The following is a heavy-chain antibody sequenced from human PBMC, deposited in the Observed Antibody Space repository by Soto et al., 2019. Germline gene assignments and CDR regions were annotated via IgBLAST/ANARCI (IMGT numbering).Heavy chain of an antibody. CDR3: VRQAFSYSYSHPYFFDY. V-gene: IGHV3-48*03. D-gene: IGHD5-18*01. Sequence: GGVLRLSCAASGFTFSSFEMNWVRQAPGRGLEWIAFITSSGRTMSYADSVKGRFTISRDNAGNSLSLQMNTLRAEDTAIYYCVRQAFSYSYSHPYFFDYWGQGALVTVS. CDR2: ITSSGRTM. CDR1: GFTFSSFE. J-gene: IGHJ4*02.